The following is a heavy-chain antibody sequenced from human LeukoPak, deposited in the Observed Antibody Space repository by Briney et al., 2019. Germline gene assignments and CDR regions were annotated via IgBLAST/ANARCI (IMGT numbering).Heavy chain of an antibody. Sequence: PSETLSLTCTVSGGSINNYYWSWIRQPPGKELEWIGYIYSSGSTNYNPSLKSRVTISVDTSKNQFSLRLSSVTAPDTAVYYCARHVCSSTNCYNYFDYWGQGSLVTVSS. CDR3: ARHVCSSTNCYNYFDY. D-gene: IGHD2-2*02. CDR2: IYSSGST. V-gene: IGHV4-4*09. CDR1: GGSINNYY. J-gene: IGHJ4*02.